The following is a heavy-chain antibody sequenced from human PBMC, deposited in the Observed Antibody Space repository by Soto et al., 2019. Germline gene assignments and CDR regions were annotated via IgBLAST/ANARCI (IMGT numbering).Heavy chain of an antibody. Sequence: SETLSLTCTVSGGSISSGGYYWSWIRQHPGKGLEWIGYIYYSGSTYYNPSLKSRVTISVDTSKNQFSLKLSSVTAADTAVYYCATHEVVGARYFDYWAQGTLVTVSS. CDR2: IYYSGST. J-gene: IGHJ4*02. V-gene: IGHV4-31*03. D-gene: IGHD2-15*01. CDR1: GGSISSGGYY. CDR3: ATHEVVGARYFDY.